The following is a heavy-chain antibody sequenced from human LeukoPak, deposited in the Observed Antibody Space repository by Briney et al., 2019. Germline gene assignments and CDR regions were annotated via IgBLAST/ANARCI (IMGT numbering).Heavy chain of an antibody. V-gene: IGHV3-64*01. J-gene: IGHJ4*02. CDR1: GFTFSRYF. D-gene: IGHD3-10*01. Sequence: GGSLRLSCAASGFTFSRYFMHWVRQAPGRGLEYVSAISPNGDSTYYAKSVKGRFTISRDNSKNTLYLQMGSLRPEDMAVYYCARAAAYYGSAQYYFDYWGQGTLVTVSS. CDR2: ISPNGDST. CDR3: ARAAAYYGSAQYYFDY.